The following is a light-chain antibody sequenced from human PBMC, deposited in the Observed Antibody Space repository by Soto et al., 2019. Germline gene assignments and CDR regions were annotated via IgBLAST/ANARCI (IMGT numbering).Light chain of an antibody. CDR2: GAS. Sequence: EIVVTQSPATLSVSPGERATLSCRASQSVYNNLAGYQQKPGQAPRLLIYGASTRATGIPARFSGSGSGTEFTLTISSLQSEDFAVYFCQQYNNWPPVTFGPGTKVDIK. V-gene: IGKV3-15*01. J-gene: IGKJ3*01. CDR3: QQYNNWPPVT. CDR1: QSVYNN.